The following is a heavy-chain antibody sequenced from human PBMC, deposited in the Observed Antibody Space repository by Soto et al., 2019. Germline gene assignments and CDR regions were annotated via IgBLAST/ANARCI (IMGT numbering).Heavy chain of an antibody. CDR1: GFTFSSYA. CDR2: ISGSGGST. V-gene: IGHV3-23*01. D-gene: IGHD2-21*02. J-gene: IGHJ4*02. Sequence: EVQLLESGGGLVQPGGSLRLSCAASAASGFTFSSYAMSWFRQAPGKGLEWVSAISGSGGSTYYADSVKGRVTISSDNSKNTLYRQINSLREEDTAVYYCATDRTHIVVVTSFDYWGQGTLVTGSS. CDR3: ATDRTHIVVVTSFDY.